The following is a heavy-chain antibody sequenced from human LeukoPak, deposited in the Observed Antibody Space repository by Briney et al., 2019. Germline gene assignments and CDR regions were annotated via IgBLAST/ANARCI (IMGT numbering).Heavy chain of an antibody. V-gene: IGHV1-69*13. CDR2: IIPIFGTA. D-gene: IGHD3-22*01. Sequence: ASVKVSCKASGYIFTNYGISWVRQAPGQGLEWMGGIIPIFGTANYAQKFQGRVTITADESTSTAYMELSSLRSEDTAVYYCARDGSSGYPLYYFDYWGQGTLVTVSS. J-gene: IGHJ4*02. CDR3: ARDGSSGYPLYYFDY. CDR1: GYIFTNYG.